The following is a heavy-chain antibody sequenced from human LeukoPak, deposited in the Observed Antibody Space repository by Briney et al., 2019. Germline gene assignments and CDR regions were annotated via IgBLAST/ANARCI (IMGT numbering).Heavy chain of an antibody. J-gene: IGHJ4*02. D-gene: IGHD2-15*01. CDR2: MNPNSGNT. CDR1: GYTFTSYD. Sequence: ASVKVSCKASGYTFTSYDINWVRQATGQGLEWMGWMNPNSGNTGYAQKFQGRVTMTRNTSISTAYMELSSLRSEDTAVYYCARGLYCSGGSCYGYYFDYWGQGTLVTASS. V-gene: IGHV1-8*01. CDR3: ARGLYCSGGSCYGYYFDY.